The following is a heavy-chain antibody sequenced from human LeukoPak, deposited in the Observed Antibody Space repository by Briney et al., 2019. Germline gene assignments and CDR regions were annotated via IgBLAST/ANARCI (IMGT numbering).Heavy chain of an antibody. CDR1: GGSISSGGYY. CDR2: ICYSGST. D-gene: IGHD4-23*01. V-gene: IGHV4-31*03. Sequence: SETLSLTCTVSGGSISSGGYYWSWIRQHPGKGLEWIGYICYSGSTYYNPSLKSRVTISVDTSKNQFSLKLSSVTAADTAVYYCARSLTTVVTAWGQGTLVTVSS. CDR3: ARSLTTVVTA. J-gene: IGHJ5*02.